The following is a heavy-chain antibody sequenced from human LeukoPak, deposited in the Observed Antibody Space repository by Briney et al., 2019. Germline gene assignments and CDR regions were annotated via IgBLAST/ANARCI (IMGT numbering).Heavy chain of an antibody. J-gene: IGHJ4*02. CDR3: ARGGYTSSWFWED. CDR2: IKQDGSEK. V-gene: IGHV3-7*01. Sequence: GGSLRLSCAASGFTFSSYAMTWVRQAPGKGLEWVANIKQDGSEKYYVDSVKGRFTISRDQDKNSLYLQMNSLRAEDTAVYYCARGGYTSSWFWEDWGQGTLVTVSS. CDR1: GFTFSSYA. D-gene: IGHD6-13*01.